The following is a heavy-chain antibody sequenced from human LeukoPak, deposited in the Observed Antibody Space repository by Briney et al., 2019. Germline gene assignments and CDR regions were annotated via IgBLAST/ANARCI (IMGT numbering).Heavy chain of an antibody. CDR3: ARGGLGATQGFDAFDI. D-gene: IGHD1-26*01. J-gene: IGHJ3*02. CDR1: GFTFSSYN. V-gene: IGHV3-21*01. Sequence: GGSLRLSCAASGFTFSSYNMNWVRQAPGKGLEWVSSISSSSSYIYYADSVKGRFTISRDNAKNSLSLHMNSLRAEDTAVFYCARGGLGATQGFDAFDIWGQGTMVTVSS. CDR2: ISSSSSYI.